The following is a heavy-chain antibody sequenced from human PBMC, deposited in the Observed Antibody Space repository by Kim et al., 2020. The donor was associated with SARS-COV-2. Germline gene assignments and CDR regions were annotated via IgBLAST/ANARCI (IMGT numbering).Heavy chain of an antibody. CDR3: ARGWLPNNWFDP. J-gene: IGHJ5*02. Sequence: CTPAHKRRVTISVDTSKNQFSLKLSSVAAADTAVYYCARGWLPNNWFDPWGQGTLVTVSS. V-gene: IGHV4-34*01. D-gene: IGHD6-19*01.